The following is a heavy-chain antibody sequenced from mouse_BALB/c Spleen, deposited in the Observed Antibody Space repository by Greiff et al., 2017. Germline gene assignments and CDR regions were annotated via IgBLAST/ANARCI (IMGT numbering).Heavy chain of an antibody. D-gene: IGHD1-1*01. CDR1: GYTFTSYY. CDR2: INPSNGGT. Sequence: VQLQQPGAELVKPGASVKLSCKASGYTFTSYYMNWVKQRPGQGLEWIGGINPSNGGTNFNEKFKSKATLTVDKSSSTAYMQLSSLTSEDSAVYYCTRLTTVVLREGAMDYWGQGTSVTVSS. J-gene: IGHJ4*01. V-gene: IGHV1S81*02. CDR3: TRLTTVVLREGAMDY.